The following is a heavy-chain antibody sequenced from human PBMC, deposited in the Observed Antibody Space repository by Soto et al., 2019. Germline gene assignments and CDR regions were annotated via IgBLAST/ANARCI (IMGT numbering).Heavy chain of an antibody. J-gene: IGHJ4*02. V-gene: IGHV4-59*12. Sequence: SETLSLTCSVSGGSISAYYWSWIRQPPGKGLEWIGYIYYSGSTNYNPSLKSRVTISVDTSKNQFSLRLRAEDTAVYYCARHDDSSGYFTDFDYWGQGTLVTVSS. CDR1: GGSISAYY. CDR2: IYYSGST. D-gene: IGHD3-22*01. CDR3: ARHDDSSGYFTDFDY.